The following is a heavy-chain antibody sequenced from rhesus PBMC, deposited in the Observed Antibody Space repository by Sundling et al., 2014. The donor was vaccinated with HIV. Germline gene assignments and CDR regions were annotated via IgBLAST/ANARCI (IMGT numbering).Heavy chain of an antibody. J-gene: IGHJ4*01. CDR3: ARLRTYPWQIDY. CDR1: GGSISGGYY. Sequence: QVQLQESGPGLVKPSETLSLTCAVSGGSISGGYYWSWIPQPPGKGLEWIGNIYGSSASTNYNPSLKSRVTISTDTSKTQLSLNLSSVTAADTAVYYCARLRTYPWQIDYWGQGVLVTVSS. D-gene: IGHD2-15*01. CDR2: IYGSSAST. V-gene: IGHV4-143*01.